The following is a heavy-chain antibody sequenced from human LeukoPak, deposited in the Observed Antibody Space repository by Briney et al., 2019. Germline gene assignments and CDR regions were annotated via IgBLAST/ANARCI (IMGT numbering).Heavy chain of an antibody. J-gene: IGHJ6*02. CDR3: ARARTGSGSTINYYYGMDV. CDR2: IYSGGST. V-gene: IGHV3-53*01. Sequence: PGGSLRLSCAASGFTVSSNYMSWVRQAPGKGLEWVSVIYSGGSTYYADSVKGRFTISRDNSKNTLYLQMNSLRAEDTAMYYCARARTGSGSTINYYYGMDVWGQGTTVTVSS. CDR1: GFTVSSNY. D-gene: IGHD3-10*01.